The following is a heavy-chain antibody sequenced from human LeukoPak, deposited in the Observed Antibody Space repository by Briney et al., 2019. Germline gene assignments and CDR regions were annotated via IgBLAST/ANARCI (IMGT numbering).Heavy chain of an antibody. CDR1: GGSISSYY. D-gene: IGHD1-26*01. V-gene: IGHV4-59*01. J-gene: IGHJ3*02. CDR2: IYYSGST. Sequence: SETLSLTCTVSGGSISSYYWSWIRQPPGKGLEWIGYIYYSGSTSYNPSLKSRVTISVDTSKNQFSLKLRSVTAADTAVYYCARYSGSYPHDAFEIWGQGTMVAVSS. CDR3: ARYSGSYPHDAFEI.